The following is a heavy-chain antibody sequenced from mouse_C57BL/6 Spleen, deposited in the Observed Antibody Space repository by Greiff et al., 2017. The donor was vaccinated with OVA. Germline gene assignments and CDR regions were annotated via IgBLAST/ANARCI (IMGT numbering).Heavy chain of an antibody. Sequence: QVQLQQSGPELVKPGASVKISCKASGYAFSSSWMNWVKQRPGKGLEWIGRIYPGDGDTNYNGKFKGKATLTADKSSSTAYMQLSSLTSEDSAVYFCARSLGSSYYAMDYWGQGTSVTVSS. CDR1: GYAFSSSW. D-gene: IGHD1-1*01. CDR3: ARSLGSSYYAMDY. V-gene: IGHV1-82*01. J-gene: IGHJ4*01. CDR2: IYPGDGDT.